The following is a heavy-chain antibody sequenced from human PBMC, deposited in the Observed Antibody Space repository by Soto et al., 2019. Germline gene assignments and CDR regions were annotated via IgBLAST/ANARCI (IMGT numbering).Heavy chain of an antibody. V-gene: IGHV4-30-2*01. CDR3: ARGVLA. D-gene: IGHD2-8*01. CDR1: GGSVNSGGYS. CDR2: ISPSGSP. Sequence: SETLSLTCSVSGGSVNSGGYSWSWIRQPPGKGLEWIGFISPSGSPAYNPSLKSRVTISVDRSNNQISLELSSVTAADTAVYYCARGVLAWGPGALVTVSS. J-gene: IGHJ5*02.